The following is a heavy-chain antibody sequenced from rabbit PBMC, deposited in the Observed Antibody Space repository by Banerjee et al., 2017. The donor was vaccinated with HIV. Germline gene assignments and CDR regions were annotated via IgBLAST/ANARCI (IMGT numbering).Heavy chain of an antibody. J-gene: IGHJ4*01. CDR2: IDGGSSGST. Sequence: QSLEESGGDLVKPGASLTLTCTASGFSFSSSHYMCWVRQAPGKGLEWIACIDGGSSGSTYYANWAKGRFTISKTSSTTVTLQMTSLTAADTATYLCARDVGGSSLWGPGTLVTVS. V-gene: IGHV1S40*01. D-gene: IGHD4-2*01. CDR1: GFSFSSSHY. CDR3: ARDVGGSSL.